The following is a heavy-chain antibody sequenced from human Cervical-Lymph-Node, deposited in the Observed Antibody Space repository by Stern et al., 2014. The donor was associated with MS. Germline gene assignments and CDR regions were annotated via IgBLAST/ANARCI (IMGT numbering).Heavy chain of an antibody. CDR3: ARDQAKLVSDGMDV. V-gene: IGHV1-69*01. J-gene: IGHJ6*02. CDR1: GGTFSSYA. CDR2: FIPVFGTR. Sequence: VQLLESGAEVKRPRSSVKVSCKASGGTFSSYAISWVRHAPGQGLEWMGGFIPVFGTRNYAQKFQDRVTISADESTSTAYMELSSLRSDDTAIYYCARDQAKLVSDGMDVWGQGTTVTVSS. D-gene: IGHD2/OR15-2a*01.